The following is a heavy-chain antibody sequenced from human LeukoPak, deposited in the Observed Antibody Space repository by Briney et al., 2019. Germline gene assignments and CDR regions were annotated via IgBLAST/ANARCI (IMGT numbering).Heavy chain of an antibody. Sequence: PGGSLRLSCAASGFTFNYFWMHWVRQVPGKGLVWVSGINNDGTATYYADSVKGRFAISRDNAKNTVYLQMNGLRAEDTAVYYCAKDGYCSGGSCYSEYFQHWGQGTLVTVSS. J-gene: IGHJ1*01. CDR3: AKDGYCSGGSCYSEYFQH. CDR2: INNDGTAT. V-gene: IGHV3-74*01. D-gene: IGHD2-15*01. CDR1: GFTFNYFW.